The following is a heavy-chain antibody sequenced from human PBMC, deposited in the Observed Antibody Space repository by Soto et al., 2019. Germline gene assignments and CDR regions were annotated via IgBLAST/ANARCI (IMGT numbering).Heavy chain of an antibody. J-gene: IGHJ6*02. V-gene: IGHV4-61*01. D-gene: IGHD3-22*01. Sequence: ETLSLTCEVSGVSVSNRTHYWTWIRQPPGKGLEWIGFLYYGGTNYNPSLKSRLTIALDTSKNQISLNLSSVTAADTAVYYCVRELGLTARTDDKYYYYALDVWGQGTKVTVYS. CDR2: LYYGGT. CDR3: VRELGLTARTDDKYYYYALDV. CDR1: GVSVSNRTHY.